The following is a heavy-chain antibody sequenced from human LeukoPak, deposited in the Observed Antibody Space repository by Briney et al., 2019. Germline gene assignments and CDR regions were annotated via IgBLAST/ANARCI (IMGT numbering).Heavy chain of an antibody. CDR2: ISAYNGNT. V-gene: IGHV1-18*01. J-gene: IGHJ5*02. Sequence: ASVKVSCKASGYTFTSYGISWVRQAPGQGLEWMGWISAYNGNTNYAQKLQSRVTMTTDTSTSTAYMELRSLRSDDTAVYYCARIYAITMVRGVIGWFDPWGQGTLVTVSS. D-gene: IGHD3-10*01. CDR3: ARIYAITMVRGVIGWFDP. CDR1: GYTFTSYG.